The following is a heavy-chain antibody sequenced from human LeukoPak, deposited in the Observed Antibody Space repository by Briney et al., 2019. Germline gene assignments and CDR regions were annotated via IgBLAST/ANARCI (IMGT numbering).Heavy chain of an antibody. V-gene: IGHV3-20*04. CDR2: INWNGGST. J-gene: IGHJ4*02. CDR1: GFTFDDYG. D-gene: IGHD3-10*01. Sequence: GGSLRLSCAASGFTFDDYGMSWVRQAPGKGLEWVSGINWNGGSTGYADSVKGRFTISRDNAKNSLYLQMNSLRAEDTALYYCARVNYGSGSCTYYFDYWGQGTLVTVSS. CDR3: ARVNYGSGSCTYYFDY.